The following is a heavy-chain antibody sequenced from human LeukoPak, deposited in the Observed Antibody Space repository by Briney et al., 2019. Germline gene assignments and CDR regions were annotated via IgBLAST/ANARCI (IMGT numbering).Heavy chain of an antibody. J-gene: IGHJ3*02. D-gene: IGHD1-26*01. CDR1: GGSFSGYY. Sequence: SETLSLTCAVYGGSFSGYYWSWIRQPPGKGLEWIGEINHSGSTNYNPSLKSRVTISVDTSKNQFSLKLSSVTAADTAVYYCARGVGYAFDIWGQGTMVTVSS. CDR2: INHSGST. CDR3: ARGVGYAFDI. V-gene: IGHV4-34*01.